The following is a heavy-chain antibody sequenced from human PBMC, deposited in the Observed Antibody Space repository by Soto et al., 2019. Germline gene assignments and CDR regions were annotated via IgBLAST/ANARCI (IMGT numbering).Heavy chain of an antibody. CDR3: ARQNVGAAAEYYFDY. D-gene: IGHD6-13*01. V-gene: IGHV5-51*01. Sequence: GESLKISCKGSGYSFTSYWIGWVRQMPGKGLEWMGIIYPGDSDTRYSPSFQGQVTISADKSISTAYLQWSSLKASDTAMYYCARQNVGAAAEYYFDYWGQGTLVTVSS. CDR1: GYSFTSYW. CDR2: IYPGDSDT. J-gene: IGHJ4*02.